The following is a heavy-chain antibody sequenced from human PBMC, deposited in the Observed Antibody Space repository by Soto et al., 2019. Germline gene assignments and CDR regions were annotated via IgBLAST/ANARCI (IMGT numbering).Heavy chain of an antibody. V-gene: IGHV3-11*01. CDR3: AKDLPQYSSGWYSLDY. D-gene: IGHD6-19*01. CDR2: ITGSGTSK. CDR1: GFALRDYY. Sequence: VQLVESGGGLVEPGGSLRLSCAASGFALRDYYMTWIRQAPGKGLEWVSYITGSGTSKYYADSVKGRFTISRDNAKNSLYLEMNSLRAEDTAVYYCAKDLPQYSSGWYSLDYWGQGTLVTVSS. J-gene: IGHJ4*02.